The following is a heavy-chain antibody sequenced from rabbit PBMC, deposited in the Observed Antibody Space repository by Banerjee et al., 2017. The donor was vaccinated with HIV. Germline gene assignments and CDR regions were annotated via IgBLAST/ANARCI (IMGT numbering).Heavy chain of an antibody. Sequence: QEQLEESGGDLVKPGASLTLTCTASGFSFSSSYWICWVRQAPGKGLEWIACIYAGNSGSTHYASWAKGRFTISKTSSTTVTLQMTSLTAADTATYLCARGDAGYAGYGYAYFNLWGQGTLVTVS. D-gene: IGHD6-1*01. CDR1: GFSFSSSYW. V-gene: IGHV1S45*01. CDR2: IYAGNSGST. J-gene: IGHJ4*01. CDR3: ARGDAGYAGYGYAYFNL.